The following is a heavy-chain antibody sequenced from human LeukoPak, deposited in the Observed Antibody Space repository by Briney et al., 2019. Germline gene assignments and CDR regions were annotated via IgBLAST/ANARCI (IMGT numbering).Heavy chain of an antibody. J-gene: IGHJ4*02. CDR2: ISVSGAYK. V-gene: IGHV3-23*01. Sequence: GGSLRLSCAASGFXFRTYAMTWVRQAPGKGLEWVSSISVSGAYKYYADSVKGRFTISRDDSKNTLYLQMNSLRAEDTAVYYCAKDRIPYSSGWYDYWGQGTLVTVSS. D-gene: IGHD6-19*01. CDR3: AKDRIPYSSGWYDY. CDR1: GFXFRTYA.